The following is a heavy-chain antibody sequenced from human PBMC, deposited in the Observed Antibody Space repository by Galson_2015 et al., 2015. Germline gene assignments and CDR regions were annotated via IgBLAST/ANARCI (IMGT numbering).Heavy chain of an antibody. CDR3: ALISGWGSYFYYYMDV. Sequence: SLRLSCAASGFAFGDYAVSWVRQAPGKGLEWVGFIRSKSHGGTTDYAASVKGRSTISRDDSKSIAYLQMDSLKTEDTAVYYCALISGWGSYFYYYMDVWGKGTSVTVSS. D-gene: IGHD6-19*01. J-gene: IGHJ6*03. V-gene: IGHV3-49*04. CDR2: IRSKSHGGTT. CDR1: GFAFGDYA.